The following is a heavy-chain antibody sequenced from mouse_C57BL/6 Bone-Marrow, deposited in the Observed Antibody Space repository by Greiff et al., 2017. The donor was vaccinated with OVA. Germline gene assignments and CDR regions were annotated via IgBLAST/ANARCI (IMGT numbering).Heavy chain of an antibody. J-gene: IGHJ1*03. D-gene: IGHD1-1*01. CDR3: ARDLLRRYWYFDV. Sequence: VQLQQPGAELVRPGSSVKLSCTASGYTFTSYWMDWVKQRPGQGLEWIGNIYPSDSETHYNQKFKDKATLTVDKSSSTAYMQFSSLTSEDSAVDYCARDLLRRYWYFDVWGTGTTVTVSA. CDR2: IYPSDSET. V-gene: IGHV1-61*01. CDR1: GYTFTSYW.